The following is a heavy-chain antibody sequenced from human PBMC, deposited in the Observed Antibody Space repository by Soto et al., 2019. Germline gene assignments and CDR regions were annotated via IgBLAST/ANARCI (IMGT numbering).Heavy chain of an antibody. CDR3: ARDALSADDYVIRMDV. CDR1: GGSISGGYYY. CDR2: IYYTGST. J-gene: IGHJ6*02. V-gene: IGHV4-30-4*08. Sequence: PSETLSLTCTVSGGSISGGYYYWSWKRAPPGKGLEWIGYIYYTGSTYYNPSLKRRVAISFDTSKNQFSLKLNSVTAADTAVYVCARDALSADDYVIRMDVWGQGITVTVSS. D-gene: IGHD4-17*01.